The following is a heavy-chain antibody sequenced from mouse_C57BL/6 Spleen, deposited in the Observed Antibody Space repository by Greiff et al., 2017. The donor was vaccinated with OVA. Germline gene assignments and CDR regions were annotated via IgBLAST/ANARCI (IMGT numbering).Heavy chain of an antibody. CDR2: IRNKANNHAT. Sequence: EVQVVESGGGLVQPGGSMKLSCAASGFTFSDAWMDWVRQSPEKGLEWVAEIRNKANNHATYYAESVKGRFTISRDDSKSSVYLQMNSLRAEDTGIYYCTRRVITPYYFDYWGQGTTLTVSS. D-gene: IGHD1-1*01. CDR1: GFTFSDAW. V-gene: IGHV6-6*01. CDR3: TRRVITPYYFDY. J-gene: IGHJ2*01.